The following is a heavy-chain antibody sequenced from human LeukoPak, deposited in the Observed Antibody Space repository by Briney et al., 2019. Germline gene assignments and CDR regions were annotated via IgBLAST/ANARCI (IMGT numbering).Heavy chain of an antibody. D-gene: IGHD4-17*01. CDR1: GGSISSYY. Sequence: SETLSLTCTVSGGSISSYYWSWIRQPPGKGLEWIGEINHSGSTNYNPSLKSRVTISVDTSKNQFSLKLSSVTAADTAVYYCARAGDYVAWFDPWGQGTLVTVSS. CDR3: ARAGDYVAWFDP. V-gene: IGHV4-59*12. J-gene: IGHJ5*02. CDR2: INHSGST.